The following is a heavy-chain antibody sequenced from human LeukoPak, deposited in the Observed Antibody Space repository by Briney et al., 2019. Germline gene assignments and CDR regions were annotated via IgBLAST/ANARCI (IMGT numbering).Heavy chain of an antibody. CDR3: ARERHYDFWSGYSRGDWYFDL. CDR1: GFTFSGYW. V-gene: IGHV3-7*01. D-gene: IGHD3-3*01. Sequence: GGSLRLSCAASGFTFSGYWMSWVRQAPGKGLEWVANIKQDGSEKYYVDSVKGRFTISRDNAKNSLYLQMNSLRAEGTAVYYCARERHYDFWSGYSRGDWYFDLWGRGTLVTVSS. J-gene: IGHJ2*01. CDR2: IKQDGSEK.